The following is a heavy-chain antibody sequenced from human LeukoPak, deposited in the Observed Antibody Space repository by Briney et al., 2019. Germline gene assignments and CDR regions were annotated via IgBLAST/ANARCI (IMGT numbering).Heavy chain of an antibody. D-gene: IGHD5-12*01. CDR2: INHSGST. CDR3: ARSPSGYKLWTQYYFDY. J-gene: IGHJ4*02. Sequence: SETLSLTCAVYGGSFSGYYWSWIRQPPGKGLEWIGEINHSGSTNYNPSLKSRVTISVDTSKNQFSLKLSSVTAADTAVYYCARSPSGYKLWTQYYFDYWGQGTLVTVSS. V-gene: IGHV4-34*01. CDR1: GGSFSGYY.